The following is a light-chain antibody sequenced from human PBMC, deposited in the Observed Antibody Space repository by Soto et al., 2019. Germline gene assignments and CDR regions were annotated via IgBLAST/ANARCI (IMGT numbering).Light chain of an antibody. CDR3: QQGYSTPRT. CDR2: AAS. Sequence: DIQLTQSPSSLSASVGDRVTITCRASQRIDTYLNWYQQKPGKAPSLLIYAASRLQSGVPARFRGSGYETHFTLTISGRQPEDFATYYCQQGYSTPRTFGQGTKLEIK. V-gene: IGKV1-39*01. CDR1: QRIDTY. J-gene: IGKJ2*01.